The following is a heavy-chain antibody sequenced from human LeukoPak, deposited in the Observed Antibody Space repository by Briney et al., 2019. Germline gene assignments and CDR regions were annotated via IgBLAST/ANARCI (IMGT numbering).Heavy chain of an antibody. Sequence: SEALSLTCTVSGGSISSYYWSWIRQPPGKGLEWIGYIYYSVSTNYNPSLKSRVTISVDTSKNQFSLKLSSVTAADTAVYYCARVGDMVRGVTHNWFDPWGQGTLVTVSS. CDR1: GGSISSYY. CDR3: ARVGDMVRGVTHNWFDP. V-gene: IGHV4-59*01. D-gene: IGHD3-10*01. J-gene: IGHJ5*02. CDR2: IYYSVST.